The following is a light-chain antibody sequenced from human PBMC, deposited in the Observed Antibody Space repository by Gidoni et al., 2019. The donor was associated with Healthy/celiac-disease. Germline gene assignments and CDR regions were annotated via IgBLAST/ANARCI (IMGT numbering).Light chain of an antibody. Sequence: ERVMTKSPATLSVSPGERATLSCRSSQSVSSNLAWYQQKPGQAPRLLIYGASTRATGIPARFSGSGSGREFTLTISSLQSEDFAVFYCQQYNNWPWTFXQXTKVEIK. CDR2: GAS. V-gene: IGKV3-15*01. J-gene: IGKJ1*01. CDR1: QSVSSN. CDR3: QQYNNWPWT.